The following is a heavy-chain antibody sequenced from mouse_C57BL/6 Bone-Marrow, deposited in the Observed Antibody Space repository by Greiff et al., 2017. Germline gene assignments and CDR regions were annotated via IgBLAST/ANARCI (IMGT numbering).Heavy chain of an antibody. CDR2: IYPRSGNT. Sequence: QVQLQQSGAELVKPGASVKLSCKASGYTFTSYGISWVKQRTGQGLEWIGEIYPRSGNTYYNEKFKGKATLTADKSSSTAYMELRSLTSEDSAVYFCARSGLRYYYGSSSWGQGTTLTVSS. CDR3: ARSGLRYYYGSSS. CDR1: GYTFTSYG. J-gene: IGHJ2*01. D-gene: IGHD1-1*01. V-gene: IGHV1-81*01.